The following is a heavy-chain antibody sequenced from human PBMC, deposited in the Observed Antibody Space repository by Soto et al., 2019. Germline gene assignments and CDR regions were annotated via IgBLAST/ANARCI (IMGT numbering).Heavy chain of an antibody. CDR3: AREGFYSGSYYGFDY. V-gene: IGHV3-33*01. Sequence: GGSLRLSCAASGFTFSSYGMHWVRQAPGKGLEWVAVLWLDGTNKYYADSVKGRFTISRDNSKNTLYLQMNSLRAEDTAMYYCAREGFYSGSYYGFDYWGQGA. CDR2: LWLDGTNK. CDR1: GFTFSSYG. D-gene: IGHD1-26*01. J-gene: IGHJ4*02.